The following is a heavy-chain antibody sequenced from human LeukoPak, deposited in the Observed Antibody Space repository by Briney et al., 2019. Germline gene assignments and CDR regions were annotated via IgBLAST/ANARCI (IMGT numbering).Heavy chain of an antibody. CDR3: ARDSYGGNPTNWFDP. CDR2: IYHSGST. CDR1: GYSISSGYY. Sequence: PSETLSLTRTVSGYSISSGYYWGWIRQPPGKGLEWIGSIYHSGSTYYNPSLKSRVTISVDTSKNQFSLKLSSVTAADTAVYYCARDSYGGNPTNWFDPWGQGTLVTVSS. J-gene: IGHJ5*02. V-gene: IGHV4-38-2*02. D-gene: IGHD4-23*01.